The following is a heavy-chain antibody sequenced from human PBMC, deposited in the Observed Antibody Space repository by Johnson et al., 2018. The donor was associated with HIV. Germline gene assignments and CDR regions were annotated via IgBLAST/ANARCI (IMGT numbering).Heavy chain of an antibody. CDR2: IRYDGTNK. J-gene: IGHJ3*02. CDR1: GFTFSNYG. D-gene: IGHD3-3*01. CDR3: AKDFGYFLSGLAAEDAFDI. V-gene: IGHV3-30*02. Sequence: QVKLVESVGGVVQPGGSLRLSCAASGFTFSNYGMHWVRQAPGKGLEWVAVIRYDGTNKYYAESVKGRFTISRNNSKNTLHLQMHSLRAEDTAVYYCAKDFGYFLSGLAAEDAFDIWGQGTMVTVSS.